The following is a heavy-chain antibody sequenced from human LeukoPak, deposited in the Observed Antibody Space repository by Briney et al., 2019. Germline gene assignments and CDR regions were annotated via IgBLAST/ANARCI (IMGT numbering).Heavy chain of an antibody. J-gene: IGHJ4*02. D-gene: IGHD5-24*01. CDR2: IRGRPYGGTI. V-gene: IGHV3-49*04. CDR1: GFNFGEYA. CDR3: FKYSASRDDY. Sequence: GRSLRLSCTGSGFNFGEYAMGWARQAPGKGLEWLSFIRGRPYGGTIEYAASLKGRFTISRDDSKSIAYLDINSLKIEDSAVYYCFKYSASRDDYWGQGTLVTVSS.